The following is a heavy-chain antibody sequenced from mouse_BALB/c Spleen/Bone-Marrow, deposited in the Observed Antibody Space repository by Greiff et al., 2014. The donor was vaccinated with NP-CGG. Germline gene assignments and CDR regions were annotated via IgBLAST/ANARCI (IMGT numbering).Heavy chain of an antibody. Sequence: QVQLKESGAELMKPGASVKISCKATGYTFSTYWIEWGKQRPGHGLEWIGEILPGSGTTNYNEKFKGKATFTEDTSSNTSYMQLSSLTSEDSAVYYCARLITAGGFAYWGQGTLVTVSA. CDR2: ILPGSGTT. D-gene: IGHD2-4*01. J-gene: IGHJ3*01. CDR3: ARLITAGGFAY. V-gene: IGHV1-9*01. CDR1: GYTFSTYW.